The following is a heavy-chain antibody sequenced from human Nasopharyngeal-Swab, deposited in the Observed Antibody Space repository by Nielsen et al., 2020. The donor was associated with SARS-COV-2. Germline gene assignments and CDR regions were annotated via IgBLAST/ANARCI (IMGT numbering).Heavy chain of an antibody. D-gene: IGHD2-21*02. CDR1: GGTFSSYA. J-gene: IGHJ4*02. Sequence: SVKVSCKASGGTFSSYAISWVRQAPGQGLEWMGGIIPIFGTANYAQKFQGRVTITADESTSTAYMELSSLRSEGTAVYYCARVRDCGGDCYYRYYFDYWGQGTLVTVSS. V-gene: IGHV1-69*13. CDR3: ARVRDCGGDCYYRYYFDY. CDR2: IIPIFGTA.